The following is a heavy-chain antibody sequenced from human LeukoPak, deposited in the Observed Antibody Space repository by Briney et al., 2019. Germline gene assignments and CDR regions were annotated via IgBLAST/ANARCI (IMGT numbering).Heavy chain of an antibody. J-gene: IGHJ4*02. CDR3: ARLDNGGWFFLY. D-gene: IGHD6-19*01. CDR2: IYYTGST. V-gene: IGHV4-59*08. CDR1: GGSISSNY. Sequence: PSETLSLTCTVSGGSISSNYWSWIRQPPGKGLEWIGYIYYTGSTNYNPSLESRVTMSVDTSKNQFSLNLYYVTAPDTAVYYCARLDNGGWFFLYWGQGSLVTVSS.